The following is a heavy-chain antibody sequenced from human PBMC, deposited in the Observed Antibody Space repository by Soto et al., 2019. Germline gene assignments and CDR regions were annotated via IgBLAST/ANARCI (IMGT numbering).Heavy chain of an antibody. CDR2: LDHQGYS. Sequence: PSETLSLTCSVSGAPITSNYWTWIRQPPGKGLEWIGYLDHQGYSNYSPSLRSRVPMSIDTSKNQLSLKVHSVTAADTAVYYCARVPVTGYFDWLDPCGQGTLVTAPQ. D-gene: IGHD3-9*01. CDR1: GAPITSNY. J-gene: IGHJ5*02. CDR3: ARVPVTGYFDWLDP. V-gene: IGHV4-59*01.